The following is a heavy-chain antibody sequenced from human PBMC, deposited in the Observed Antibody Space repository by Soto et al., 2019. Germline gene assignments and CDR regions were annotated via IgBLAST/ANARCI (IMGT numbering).Heavy chain of an antibody. Sequence: QLQLQESGSGLVKPSQTLSLTCAVSGGSISSGGYSWSWIRQPPGKGLEWIGYIYHSGSTYYNPSFKSRVPISVERSKTQSSLKLSSVTAADTAVYYCAREAEQESCFDPWGQGTLVTVSS. D-gene: IGHD1-26*01. CDR1: GGSISSGGYS. CDR3: AREAEQESCFDP. CDR2: IYHSGST. V-gene: IGHV4-30-2*01. J-gene: IGHJ5*02.